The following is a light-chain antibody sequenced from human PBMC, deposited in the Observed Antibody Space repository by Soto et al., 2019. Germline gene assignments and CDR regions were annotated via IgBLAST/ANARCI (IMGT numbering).Light chain of an antibody. CDR3: QQYNKWPIT. Sequence: EIVMTQFPATLSVSPGEGVTLSCRASQSVSSNLAWYQQKPGQAPRLFIYGASTRATGISARSSGSGSGTEFTLTISSLQSEDLAVYYCQQYNKWPITFGPGTKVDIK. V-gene: IGKV3-15*01. CDR2: GAS. J-gene: IGKJ3*01. CDR1: QSVSSN.